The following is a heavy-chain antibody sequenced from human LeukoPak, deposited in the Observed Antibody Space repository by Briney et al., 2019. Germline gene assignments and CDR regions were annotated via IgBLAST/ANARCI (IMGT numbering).Heavy chain of an antibody. Sequence: GGSLILSCAASGFTFSSYAMSWSRQSPGKGLQWVLAISCSSGSTYYADSVKGRFTISRDTSKNTLYLQMNRLRAEDTAVYYCAKVQYSSGWYGPYFDYWGRGTLVTVYS. CDR2: ISCSSGST. J-gene: IGHJ4*02. CDR1: GFTFSSYA. CDR3: AKVQYSSGWYGPYFDY. D-gene: IGHD6-19*01. V-gene: IGHV3-23*01.